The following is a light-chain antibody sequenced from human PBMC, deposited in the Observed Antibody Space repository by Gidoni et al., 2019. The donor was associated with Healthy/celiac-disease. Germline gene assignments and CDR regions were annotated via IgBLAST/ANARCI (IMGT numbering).Light chain of an antibody. V-gene: IGKV4-1*01. CDR2: WAS. CDR3: QQYYSTPPYT. CDR1: QSVLYSSNNKNY. Sequence: DIVMTQSPDSLAVSLGERATINCKSSQSVLYSSNNKNYLDWYQQKPGQPPKLLIYWASTRESGVPDRFSGSWSGTDFTLTISSLQAEDVAVYYCQQYYSTPPYTFGQGTKLEIK. J-gene: IGKJ2*01.